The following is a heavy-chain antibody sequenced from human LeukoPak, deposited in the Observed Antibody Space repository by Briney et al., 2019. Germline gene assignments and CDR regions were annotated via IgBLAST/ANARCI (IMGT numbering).Heavy chain of an antibody. CDR1: EFTFTTYG. V-gene: IGHV3-33*01. CDR3: AREGVAVAGKYYYGMDV. D-gene: IGHD6-19*01. J-gene: IGHJ6*02. Sequence: GGSLRLSCAASEFTFTTYGMHWVRQAPGKGLEWVAFIYYDGSNIYYADYVKGRFTISRDNSKNTLYLQMNSLRAEDTAVCYCAREGVAVAGKYYYGMDVWGQGTTVTVSS. CDR2: IYYDGSNI.